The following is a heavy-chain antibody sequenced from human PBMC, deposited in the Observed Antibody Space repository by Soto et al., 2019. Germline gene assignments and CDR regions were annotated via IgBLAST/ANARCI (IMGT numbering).Heavy chain of an antibody. V-gene: IGHV4-4*07. CDR1: GGSISSYY. CDR3: VRDGTKTLRDWFDP. Sequence: SETLSLTCTVSGGSISSYYWSWIRQPAGKGLEWIGRIYTSGSTDYNPSLKSRVMMSVDTSKKQFSLKLRSVTAADTAVYYCVRDGTKTLRDWFDPWGQGISVTVSS. J-gene: IGHJ5*02. CDR2: IYTSGST. D-gene: IGHD1-1*01.